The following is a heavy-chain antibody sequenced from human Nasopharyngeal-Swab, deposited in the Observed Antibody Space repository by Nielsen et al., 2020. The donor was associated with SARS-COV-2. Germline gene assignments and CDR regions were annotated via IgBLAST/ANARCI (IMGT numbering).Heavy chain of an antibody. CDR2: IKQDGSEK. CDR3: AGNRNNWNDDYHYYGMDV. D-gene: IGHD1-20*01. CDR1: GFTFSTYW. Sequence: GESLKISCAASGFTFSTYWMSWVRQAPGKGLEWVANIKQDGSEKYYVDSVKGRFTISRDNAKNSLYLQMNSLRAEDTAVYYCAGNRNNWNDDYHYYGMDVWGQGTTVTVSS. V-gene: IGHV3-7*01. J-gene: IGHJ6*02.